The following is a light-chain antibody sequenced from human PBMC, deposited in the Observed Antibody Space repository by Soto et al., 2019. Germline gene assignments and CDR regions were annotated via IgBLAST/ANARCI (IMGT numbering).Light chain of an antibody. V-gene: IGKV1-39*01. CDR1: QTIAMY. CDR2: TTS. Sequence: DIQMTQSPSSLSASVGDRVTITCRASQTIAMYVNWFQQKPGKAPKPLIYTTSSLQSGVPPRFSGSGSETDFTLTISRLQPEDSASYYCQQYSSFFYSFGQGTRL. CDR3: QQYSSFFYS. J-gene: IGKJ2*01.